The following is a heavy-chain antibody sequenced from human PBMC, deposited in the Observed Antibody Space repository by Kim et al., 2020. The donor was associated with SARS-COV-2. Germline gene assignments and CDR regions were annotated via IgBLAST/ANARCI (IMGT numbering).Heavy chain of an antibody. CDR1: GGTFSSYA. J-gene: IGHJ3*02. V-gene: IGHV1-69*04. D-gene: IGHD3-10*01. Sequence: SVKVSCKASGGTFSSYAISWVRQAPGQGLEWMGRIIPILGIANYAQKFQGRVTITADKSTSTAYMELSSLRSEDTAVYYCARTPTMVPHAFDIWGQGTMVTVSS. CDR2: IIPILGIA. CDR3: ARTPTMVPHAFDI.